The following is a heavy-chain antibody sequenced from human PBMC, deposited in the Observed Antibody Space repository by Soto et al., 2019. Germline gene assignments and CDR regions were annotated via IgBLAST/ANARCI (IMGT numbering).Heavy chain of an antibody. V-gene: IGHV1-3*01. CDR2: INAGNGNT. CDR1: GYTFTNYA. Sequence: QVQLVQSGAEVKKPGVSVKVSCKASGYTFTNYAMHWVRQAPGQRLEWMGWINAGNGNTKYSQNFQGSVTITRDTSASTAYMELSSLRSEDTAVYYCARTAAAAYNRGSGDYWGQGTLVTVSS. CDR3: ARTAAAAYNRGSGDY. J-gene: IGHJ4*02. D-gene: IGHD1-20*01.